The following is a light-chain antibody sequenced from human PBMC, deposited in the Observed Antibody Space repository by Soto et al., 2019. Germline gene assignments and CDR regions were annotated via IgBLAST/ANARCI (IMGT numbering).Light chain of an antibody. J-gene: IGKJ1*01. Sequence: TVMTQSPGTLSLSPGERATLSCRATQSVSSSLAWYQQKPGQAPRLLIYGASTRATGIPARFSGSGSGTEFTLTISSLQSEDFAVYYCQQYNNWPWTFGQGTKV. V-gene: IGKV3-15*01. CDR2: GAS. CDR3: QQYNNWPWT. CDR1: QSVSSS.